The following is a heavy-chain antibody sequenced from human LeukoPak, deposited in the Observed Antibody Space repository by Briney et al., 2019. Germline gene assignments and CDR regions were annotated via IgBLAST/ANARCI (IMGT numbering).Heavy chain of an antibody. CDR3: ARDSPYYYYDSSGNPIIFYYFDY. CDR1: PGSISSYY. V-gene: IGHV4-4*07. Sequence: PSETLSLTCTVSPGSISSYYWSWIRQPTGKGLEWIGRIYTSGSTNYNPSLKSRVTMSVDTSKNQFSLKLSSVTAADTAVYYCARDSPYYYYDSSGNPIIFYYFDYWGQGTLVTVSS. J-gene: IGHJ4*02. D-gene: IGHD3-22*01. CDR2: IYTSGST.